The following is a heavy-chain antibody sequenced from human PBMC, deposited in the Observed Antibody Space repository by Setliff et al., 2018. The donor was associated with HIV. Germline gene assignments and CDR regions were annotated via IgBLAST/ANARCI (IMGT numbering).Heavy chain of an antibody. CDR1: GYTFTSYG. J-gene: IGHJ6*03. D-gene: IGHD1-26*01. V-gene: IGHV1-18*01. Sequence: ASVKVSCKASGYTFTSYGISWVRQAPGQRLEWMGWISAYNGNTNYAQKFQGRVTITADESTSTAYMELSSLRYEDTAVYYCARDRRRMSDDSTLLYMDVWGKGTKVTVSS. CDR3: ARDRRRMSDDSTLLYMDV. CDR2: ISAYNGNT.